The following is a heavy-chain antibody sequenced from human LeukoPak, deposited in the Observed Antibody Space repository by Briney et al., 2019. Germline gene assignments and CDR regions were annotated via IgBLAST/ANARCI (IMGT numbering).Heavy chain of an antibody. CDR3: ARSRRDNYYYYYGMDV. CDR1: GFTFSSYE. Sequence: GGSLRLSCAASGFTFSSYEMTWVRQAPGKGLEWVSNISSSDTTIHYADSVKGRFTISRDNARNSLYLQMNSLRAEDTAVYYCARSRRDNYYYYYGMDVWGQGITVTVSS. D-gene: IGHD5-24*01. CDR2: ISSSDTTI. J-gene: IGHJ6*02. V-gene: IGHV3-48*03.